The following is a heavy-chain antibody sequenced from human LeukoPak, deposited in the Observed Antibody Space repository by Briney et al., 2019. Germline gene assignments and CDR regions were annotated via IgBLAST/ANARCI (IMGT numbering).Heavy chain of an antibody. Sequence: SETLSLTCTVSGYSISSGYYWGCIRQHPGKGLEWFGSIYHSGSTSYNPSLKSRVTISVDTSTNKFSLKLSSVMTADPAVYFCTAPYAGYIDWYSAYWGEGALVTVSS. CDR1: GYSISSGYY. V-gene: IGHV4-38-2*02. CDR2: IYHSGST. J-gene: IGHJ4*02. CDR3: TAPYAGYIDWYSAY. D-gene: IGHD3-9*01.